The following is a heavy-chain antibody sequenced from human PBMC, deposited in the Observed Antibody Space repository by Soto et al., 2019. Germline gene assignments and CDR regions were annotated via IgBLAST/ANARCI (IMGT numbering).Heavy chain of an antibody. CDR1: GYTFTGYY. D-gene: IGHD5-12*01. Sequence: ASVKVSCKASGYTFTGYYMHCVRQAPGQGLEWMGWINPNSGGTNYAQKFQGRVTMTRDTSISTAYMELSRLRSDDTAVYCCARGGLGGYEGPVGWFDPWGQGTLVTVSS. CDR3: ARGGLGGYEGPVGWFDP. V-gene: IGHV1-2*02. J-gene: IGHJ5*02. CDR2: INPNSGGT.